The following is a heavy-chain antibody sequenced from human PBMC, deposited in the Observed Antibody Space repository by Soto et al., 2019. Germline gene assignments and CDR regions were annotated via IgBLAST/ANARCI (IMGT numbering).Heavy chain of an antibody. CDR2: IYYSGST. CDR1: GGSISSGDYY. V-gene: IGHV4-30-4*01. Sequence: SETLSLTCTVSGGSISSGDYYWSWIRQPPGKGLEWIGYIYYSGSTYYNPSLKSRVTISVDTSKNQFSLKLSSVTAADTAVYYCARCTRFWSGYYGVDYWGQGTMVTVYS. D-gene: IGHD3-3*01. CDR3: ARCTRFWSGYYGVDY. J-gene: IGHJ4*02.